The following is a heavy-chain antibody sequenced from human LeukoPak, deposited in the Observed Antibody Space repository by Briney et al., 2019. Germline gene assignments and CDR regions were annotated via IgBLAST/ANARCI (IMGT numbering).Heavy chain of an antibody. CDR1: GFTFSSYA. J-gene: IGHJ4*02. D-gene: IGHD5-24*01. Sequence: GGSLRLSCAASGFTFSSYAMSWVRQAPGKGLEWVTAISGSGGSTYYADSVKGRFTISRDNSKNTLYLQMNSLRAEDTAVYYCAKDSGVATISVDFCDYWGQGTLVTVSS. V-gene: IGHV3-23*01. CDR2: ISGSGGST. CDR3: AKDSGVATISVDFCDY.